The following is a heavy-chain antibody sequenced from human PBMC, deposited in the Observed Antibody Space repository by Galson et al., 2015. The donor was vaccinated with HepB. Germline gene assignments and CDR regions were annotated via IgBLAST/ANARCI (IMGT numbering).Heavy chain of an antibody. Sequence: SLRLSCAASGVTFSNVGLHWVRQAPGKGLEWVASISSDGKNTLYVASVKGRFTISRDNSNNTVFLQMDSLTGEATAVYYCAKGRYSNIRLSGVCFDPWGQGSLVTVSS. V-gene: IGHV3-30*18. CDR3: AKGRYSNIRLSGVCFDP. D-gene: IGHD4-11*01. J-gene: IGHJ5*02. CDR1: GVTFSNVG. CDR2: ISSDGKNT.